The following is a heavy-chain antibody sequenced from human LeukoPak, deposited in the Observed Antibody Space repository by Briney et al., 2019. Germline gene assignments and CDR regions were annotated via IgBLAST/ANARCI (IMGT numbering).Heavy chain of an antibody. J-gene: IGHJ4*02. CDR3: ARQETVTMVDY. CDR2: IYYGGST. CDR1: GGSISSYY. Sequence: SETLSLTCTVSGGSISSYYWSWIRQPPGKGLEWIGYIYYGGSTNYNPSLKSRVTISVDTSKNQFSLKLSSVTAADTAVYYCARQETVTMVDYWGQGTLVTVSS. V-gene: IGHV4-59*08. D-gene: IGHD3-10*01.